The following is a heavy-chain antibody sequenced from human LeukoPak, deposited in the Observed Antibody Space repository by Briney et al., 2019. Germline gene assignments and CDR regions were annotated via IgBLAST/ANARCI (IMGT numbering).Heavy chain of an antibody. D-gene: IGHD4-23*01. CDR1: GASISNYH. V-gene: IGHV4-59*01. Sequence: PWETLSLTCTVSGASISNYHWSWIRQPPGKGLEWIGYIYYSGSPNYNPSLKSRVTMSVDMSTNKFSLKLTSVTAADTAVYYCARHDYGRNSPRAYFDHWGQGTLVTVSS. J-gene: IGHJ4*02. CDR3: ARHDYGRNSPRAYFDH. CDR2: IYYSGSP.